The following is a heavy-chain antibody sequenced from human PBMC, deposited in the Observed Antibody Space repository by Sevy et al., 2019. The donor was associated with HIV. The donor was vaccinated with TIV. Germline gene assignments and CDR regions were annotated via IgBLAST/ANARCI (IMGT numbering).Heavy chain of an antibody. CDR2: IYHSGST. CDR1: GGSISSNNW. J-gene: IGHJ5*02. D-gene: IGHD2-15*01. Sequence: SETLSLTCAVSGGSISSNNWWSVVRQPPGKGLGWIWEIYHSGSTNYNPSLKSRVTISTDKSKNQFSLKVSSVTAADTAVYSCTTGREIAEDIVFQNWLDPWGQGTLVTVSS. CDR3: TTGREIAEDIVFQNWLDP. V-gene: IGHV4-4*02.